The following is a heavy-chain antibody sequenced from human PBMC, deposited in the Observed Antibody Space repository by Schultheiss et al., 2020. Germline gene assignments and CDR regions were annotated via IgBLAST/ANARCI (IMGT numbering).Heavy chain of an antibody. CDR2: ISKTSTYI. J-gene: IGHJ6*02. CDR3: AREISGGDYINPLGLGMDV. CDR1: GFTFNAYS. D-gene: IGHD3-10*01. Sequence: GGSLRLSCATSGFTFNAYSMNWVRQAPGKGLEWVASISKTSTYIYYADSLKGRFTISRDNAKNSLSLQMHSLRAEDTAVYYCAREISGGDYINPLGLGMDVWGQGTTVTVSS. V-gene: IGHV3-21*01.